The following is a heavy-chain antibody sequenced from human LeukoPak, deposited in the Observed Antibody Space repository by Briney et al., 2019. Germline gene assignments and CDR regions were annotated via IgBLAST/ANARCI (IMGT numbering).Heavy chain of an antibody. CDR2: ITGSVTTT. CDR3: VKGQYSLDNWFDP. CDR1: GFIFSNYA. J-gene: IGHJ5*02. D-gene: IGHD2-21*01. V-gene: IGHV3-23*01. Sequence: PGGSLRLSCEASGFIFSNYATAWVRQAPGKGLEWVSSITGSVTTTYYADSVKGRFTLSRDNSRNTLHLQMKNLRGDDTAIYYCVKGQYSLDNWFDPWGQGTLVTVSS.